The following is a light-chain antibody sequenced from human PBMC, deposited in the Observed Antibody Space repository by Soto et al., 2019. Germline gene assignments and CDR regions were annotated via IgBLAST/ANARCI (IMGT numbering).Light chain of an antibody. J-gene: IGKJ2*01. CDR1: QSVSSRY. Sequence: EIVLTQSPGTLSLSPGERATLSCRASQSVSSRYLAWYQQKPGQAPRLLMYGASNRATGIPDRFSGSGSGTDFTLTISRLEPEDFAVYFCQQYGSSPPFTFVQGTKVEIK. CDR3: QQYGSSPPFT. CDR2: GAS. V-gene: IGKV3-20*01.